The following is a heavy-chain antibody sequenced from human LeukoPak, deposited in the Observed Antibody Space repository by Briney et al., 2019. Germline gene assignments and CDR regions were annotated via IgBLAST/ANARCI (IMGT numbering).Heavy chain of an antibody. V-gene: IGHV3-23*01. J-gene: IGHJ4*02. CDR3: AKVRYGSGSYYNVDISYFDY. D-gene: IGHD3-10*01. CDR1: GFTFSSYA. Sequence: PGGSLRLSCAASGFTFSSYAMSWARQAPGKGLEWVSAISGSGGSTYYADSVKGRFTISRDNSKNTLYLQMNSLRAEDTAVYYCAKVRYGSGSYYNVDISYFDYWGQGTLVTVSS. CDR2: ISGSGGST.